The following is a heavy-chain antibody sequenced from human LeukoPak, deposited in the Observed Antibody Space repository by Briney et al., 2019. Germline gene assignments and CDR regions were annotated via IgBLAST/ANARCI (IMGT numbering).Heavy chain of an antibody. V-gene: IGHV4-34*01. CDR2: IYYSGST. J-gene: IGHJ6*03. CDR1: GGSFSGYY. CDR3: AREHCSGGSCYSIYYYYYMDV. Sequence: SETLSLTCAVYGGSFSGYYWSWIRQPPGKGLEWIGSIYYSGSTYYNPSLKSRVTISVDTSKSQFSLKLSSVTAADTAVYYCAREHCSGGSCYSIYYYYYMDVWGKGTTVTVSS. D-gene: IGHD2-15*01.